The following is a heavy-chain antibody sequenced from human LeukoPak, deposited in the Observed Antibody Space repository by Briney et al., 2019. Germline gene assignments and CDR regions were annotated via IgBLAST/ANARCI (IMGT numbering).Heavy chain of an antibody. D-gene: IGHD2-2*01. Sequence: PGGSLRLSCAGSGFTFSSYEMNWVRQAPGKGLEWVSYISRSGSTIYYADSVKGRFTISRDNAKNSPYLQMNSLRAEDTAVYYCARVPSGCYACDFDYWGQGTLVTVSS. CDR3: ARVPSGCYACDFDY. J-gene: IGHJ4*02. CDR2: ISRSGSTI. CDR1: GFTFSSYE. V-gene: IGHV3-48*03.